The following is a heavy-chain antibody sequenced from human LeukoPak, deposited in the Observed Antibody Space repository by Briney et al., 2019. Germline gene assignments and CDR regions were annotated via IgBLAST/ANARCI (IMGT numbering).Heavy chain of an antibody. CDR1: GFTFSSYE. V-gene: IGHV3-48*03. Sequence: AGGSLRLSCAASGFTFSSYEMNWVRQAPGKGLEWVSYISSSGSTIYYADSVKGRLTISRDNAKNSLSLQMNSLRAEDTAVYYCARIAMVRGIIIDAFDNWGQGTMVTVSS. J-gene: IGHJ3*02. CDR3: ARIAMVRGIIIDAFDN. CDR2: ISSSGSTI. D-gene: IGHD3-10*01.